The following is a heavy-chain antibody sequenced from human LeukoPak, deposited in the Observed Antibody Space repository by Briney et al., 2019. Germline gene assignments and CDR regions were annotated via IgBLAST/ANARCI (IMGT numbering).Heavy chain of an antibody. CDR3: ARDLGDTYAFDI. CDR2: ISSSSSYI. J-gene: IGHJ3*02. D-gene: IGHD3-16*01. CDR1: GFTFSSYS. Sequence: PGGSLRLSCAASGFTFSSYSMNWVRQAPGKGLEWVSSISSSSSYIYYADSVKGRFTISRDNAKNSLYLQMNSLRAEDTAVYYCARDLGDTYAFDIWGQGTMVTVSS. V-gene: IGHV3-21*01.